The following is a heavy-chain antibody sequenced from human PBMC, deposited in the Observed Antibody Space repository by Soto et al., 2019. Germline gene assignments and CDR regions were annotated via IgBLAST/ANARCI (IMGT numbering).Heavy chain of an antibody. CDR3: ARDPYDYVWGSYRHYYYYGMDV. CDR1: GFTFSSYS. CDR2: ISSSSSTI. V-gene: IGHV3-48*02. Sequence: HPGGSLRLSCAASGFTFSSYSMNWVRQAPGKGLEWVSYISSSSSTIYYADSVKGRFTISRDNAKNSLYLQMNSLRDEDTAVYYCARDPYDYVWGSYRHYYYYGMDVWGQGTTVTVSS. J-gene: IGHJ6*02. D-gene: IGHD3-16*02.